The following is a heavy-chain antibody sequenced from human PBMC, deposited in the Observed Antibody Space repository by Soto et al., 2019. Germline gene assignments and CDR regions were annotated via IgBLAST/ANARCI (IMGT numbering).Heavy chain of an antibody. D-gene: IGHD5-18*01. CDR3: ARDGWRGYSYGTFDY. J-gene: IGHJ4*02. V-gene: IGHV3-33*01. CDR1: GFTFSSYD. Sequence: GGSLRLSCAASGFTFSSYDMHWVSQAPGKGLEWVAVIWYDGSNTYYADSVKGRFTISRDNSKITLYLQMNSLRAEDTAVYYCARDGWRGYSYGTFDYWGQGTLVTVSS. CDR2: IWYDGSNT.